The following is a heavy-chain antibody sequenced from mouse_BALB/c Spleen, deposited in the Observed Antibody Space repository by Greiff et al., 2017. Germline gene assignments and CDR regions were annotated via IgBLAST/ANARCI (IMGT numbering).Heavy chain of an antibody. V-gene: IGHV5-6-5*01. Sequence: EVKLVESGGGLVKPGGSLKLSCAASGFTFSSYAMSWVRQTPEKRLEWVASISSGGSTYYPDTVTGRFTISRDNAKNTLYLEMSSLRSEDTAMYYCARPNWDAWFAYWGQGTLVTVSA. D-gene: IGHD4-1*01. J-gene: IGHJ3*01. CDR2: ISSGGST. CDR1: GFTFSSYA. CDR3: ARPNWDAWFAY.